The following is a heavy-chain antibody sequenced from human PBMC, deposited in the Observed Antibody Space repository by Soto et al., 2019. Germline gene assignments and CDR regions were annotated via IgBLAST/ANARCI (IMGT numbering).Heavy chain of an antibody. CDR1: GGTFSSYA. Sequence: ASVKVSCKASGGTFSSYAISWVRQAPGQGLEWMGGIIPIFGTANYAQKFQGRVTITADESTSTAYMELSSLRSEDTAVYYCARTRGYSYGRFDYWGQGTLVTVSS. D-gene: IGHD5-18*01. J-gene: IGHJ4*02. CDR2: IIPIFGTA. V-gene: IGHV1-69*13. CDR3: ARTRGYSYGRFDY.